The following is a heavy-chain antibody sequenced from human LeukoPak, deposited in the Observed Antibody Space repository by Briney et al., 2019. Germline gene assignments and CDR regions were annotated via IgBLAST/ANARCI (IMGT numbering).Heavy chain of an antibody. CDR2: IYPSGRS. V-gene: IGHV4-4*09. J-gene: IGHJ4*02. D-gene: IGHD3-10*01. CDR1: GGSISTDY. Sequence: PSETLSLTCTVSGGSISTDYWNWIRQPPGKGLERIGYIYPSGRSNYSPSLKSRVTISADTSKRQFSLKLTSVTAADTAIYYCASFYYGSGLAVDYWGQGILVTVSS. CDR3: ASFYYGSGLAVDY.